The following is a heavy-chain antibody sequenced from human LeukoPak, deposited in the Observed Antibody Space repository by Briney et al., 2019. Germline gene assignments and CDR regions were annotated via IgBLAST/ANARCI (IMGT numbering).Heavy chain of an antibody. V-gene: IGHV3-30*18. CDR3: AKDFSGYYLPGLD. J-gene: IGHJ4*02. D-gene: IGHD3-22*01. CDR1: GFTFSSYG. Sequence: GRSLRLSCAASGFTFSSYGMHWVRQAPGKGLEWVAVISYDGSNKYYADSVKGRFTTSRDNSKNTLYLQMNSLRAEDTAVYYCAKDFSGYYLPGLDWGQGTLVTVSS. CDR2: ISYDGSNK.